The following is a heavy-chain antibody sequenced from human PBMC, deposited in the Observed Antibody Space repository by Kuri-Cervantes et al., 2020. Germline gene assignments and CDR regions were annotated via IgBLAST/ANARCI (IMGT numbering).Heavy chain of an antibody. CDR2: ISSSGSTI. V-gene: IGHV3-11*01. Sequence: GESLKISCEASGFTFSDYYMSWIRQAPGKGLEWVSYISSSGSTIYYADSVKGRFTISRDNAKNSLYLQMSSLRAEDTAVYYCAGVSQVVEVATRNYYYYYGMDVWGQGTTATVSS. D-gene: IGHD5-24*01. CDR1: GFTFSDYY. J-gene: IGHJ6*02. CDR3: AGVSQVVEVATRNYYYYYGMDV.